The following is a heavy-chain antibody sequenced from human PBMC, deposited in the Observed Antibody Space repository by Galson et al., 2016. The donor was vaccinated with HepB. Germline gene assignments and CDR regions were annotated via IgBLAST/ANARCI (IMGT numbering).Heavy chain of an antibody. J-gene: IGHJ4*02. Sequence: SLRLSCAASGFTFRSYGLQWVRQAPGKGPEWLAIITYHGRNQFYADSVKGRFTISRDDSRNSVYLQMDSLREEDTAVYYCGKWDWNDPADWGRGTLVSVSS. V-gene: IGHV3-30*03. D-gene: IGHD1-1*01. CDR3: GKWDWNDPAD. CDR1: GFTFRSYG. CDR2: ITYHGRNQ.